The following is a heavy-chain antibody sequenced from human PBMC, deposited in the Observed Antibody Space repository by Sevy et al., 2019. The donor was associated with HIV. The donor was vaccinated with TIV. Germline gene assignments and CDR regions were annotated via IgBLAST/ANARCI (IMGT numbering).Heavy chain of an antibody. D-gene: IGHD1-1*01. V-gene: IGHV3-53*01. CDR1: GFTVSSNY. CDR3: ASIVQMASSLADY. J-gene: IGHJ4*01. CDR2: IYSGGST. Sequence: GGCLRLSCAASGFTVSSNYMSWVRQAPGKGLEWVSVIYSGGSTYYAYSVKGRFTISRDNSKNTLYLQMNSLRAEDTAVYYCASIVQMASSLADYWGHGTLVTVSS.